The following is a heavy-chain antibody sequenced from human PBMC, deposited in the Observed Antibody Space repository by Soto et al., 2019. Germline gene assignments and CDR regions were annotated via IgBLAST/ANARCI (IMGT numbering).Heavy chain of an antibody. V-gene: IGHV3-15*07. J-gene: IGHJ4*02. Sequence: EVQLVESGGGLVKPGGSLRLSCAVSGFTFDKVWMNWVRQGPGKGLEWVGRIKSKTDGGTTDYAAPVKGRFTSSRDDSKSMLYLQMNSLKTEDTGMYFCTTGRDDLLYWGQGTRVTVSS. CDR3: TTGRDDLLY. CDR2: IKSKTDGGTT. CDR1: GFTFDKVW. D-gene: IGHD1-26*01.